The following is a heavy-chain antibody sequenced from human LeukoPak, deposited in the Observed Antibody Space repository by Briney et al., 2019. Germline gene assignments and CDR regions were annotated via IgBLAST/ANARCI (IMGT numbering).Heavy chain of an antibody. D-gene: IGHD1-14*01. CDR3: ARDSRPGDNLFDY. CDR2: IIPILGIA. J-gene: IGHJ4*02. V-gene: IGHV1-69*04. CDR1: GGTFSSYA. Sequence: SVKVSCKASGGTFSSYAISWVRQAPGQGIEWVGRIIPILGIANYAQKFQGRVTITADKSTSTAYMELSSLRSEDTAVYYCARDSRPGDNLFDYWGQGTLVTVSS.